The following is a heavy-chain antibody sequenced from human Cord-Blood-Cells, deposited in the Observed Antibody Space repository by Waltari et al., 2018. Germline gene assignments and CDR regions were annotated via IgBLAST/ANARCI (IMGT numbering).Heavy chain of an antibody. Sequence: QITLKESGPTLVKPTQTLTLTCTFSGFSLSTSGVGVGWILQPPGKALEWLALIYWDDDKRYSPSLKSRLTITKDTSKNQVVLTMTNMDPVDTATYYCAHSRFGIAAAGTRGGAFDIWGQGTMVTVSS. CDR1: GFSLSTSGVG. CDR3: AHSRFGIAAAGTRGGAFDI. J-gene: IGHJ3*02. CDR2: IYWDDDK. D-gene: IGHD6-13*01. V-gene: IGHV2-5*02.